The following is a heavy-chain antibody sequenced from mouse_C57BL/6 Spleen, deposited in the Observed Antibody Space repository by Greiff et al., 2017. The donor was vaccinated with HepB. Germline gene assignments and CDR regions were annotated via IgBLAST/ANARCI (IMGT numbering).Heavy chain of an antibody. V-gene: IGHV14-4*01. J-gene: IGHJ3*01. CDR2: IDPENGDT. CDR3: TTGGNPGFAY. Sequence: EVQLQESGAELVRPGASVKLSCTASGFNIKDDYMHWVKQRPEQGLEWIGWIDPENGDTEYASKFQGKATITADTSSNTAYLQLSSLTSEDTAVYYCTTGGNPGFAYWGQGTLVTVSA. D-gene: IGHD2-1*01. CDR1: GFNIKDDY.